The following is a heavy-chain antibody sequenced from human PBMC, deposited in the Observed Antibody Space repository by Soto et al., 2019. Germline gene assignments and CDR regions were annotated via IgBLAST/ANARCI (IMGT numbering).Heavy chain of an antibody. Sequence: SETLSLTCSVSGGSVNSGGYSWSWIRQPPGKGLEWIGFISPSGSPAYNPSLKSRVTLSVDRSNNQISLEISSMTAADTAVYYCTRGVLAWGPGTLVTVSS. V-gene: IGHV4-30-2*01. J-gene: IGHJ5*02. CDR2: ISPSGSP. CDR3: TRGVLA. CDR1: GGSVNSGGYS. D-gene: IGHD2-8*01.